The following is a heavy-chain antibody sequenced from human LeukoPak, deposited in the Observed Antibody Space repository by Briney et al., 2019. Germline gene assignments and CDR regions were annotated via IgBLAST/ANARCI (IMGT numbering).Heavy chain of an antibody. CDR2: IYYSGST. J-gene: IGHJ5*02. Sequence: SETLSLTCTVSGGSISSYYWSWIRQPPGKGLEWIGYIYYSGSTNYNPSLKSRVTISVDTSKNQFSLKLSSVTAADTAVYYCARDVLPPAAAGPYYNWFDPWGQGTLVTVSS. CDR1: GGSISSYY. V-gene: IGHV4-59*01. CDR3: ARDVLPPAAAGPYYNWFDP. D-gene: IGHD6-13*01.